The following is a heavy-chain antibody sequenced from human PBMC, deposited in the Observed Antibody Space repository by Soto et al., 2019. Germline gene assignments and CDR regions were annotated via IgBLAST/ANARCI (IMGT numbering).Heavy chain of an antibody. Sequence: ASVKVSCKVSGYTLTELSIHWVRQAPGKGLEWMGGFDPEDGETIYAQKFQGRVTMTEDTSTDTAYMELSSLRSEDTAVYYCATDRRGGRLPNFDYWGQGTLVTVSS. J-gene: IGHJ4*02. D-gene: IGHD6-25*01. V-gene: IGHV1-24*01. CDR2: FDPEDGET. CDR3: ATDRRGGRLPNFDY. CDR1: GYTLTELS.